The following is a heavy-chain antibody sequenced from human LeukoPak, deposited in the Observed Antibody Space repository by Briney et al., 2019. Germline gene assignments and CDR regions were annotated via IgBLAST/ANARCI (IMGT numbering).Heavy chain of an antibody. V-gene: IGHV3-74*01. J-gene: IGHJ4*02. CDR3: AKERACYDSSAADY. Sequence: GGSLRLSCAASGFTFNTHWMYWVRQAPGKGLVWVSRIDNDGYDTTYADSVKGRFTISRDNAKNTLFLQMNSLRVEDTAVYYCAKERACYDSSAADYWGQGTLVTVSS. CDR1: GFTFNTHW. D-gene: IGHD3-22*01. CDR2: IDNDGYDT.